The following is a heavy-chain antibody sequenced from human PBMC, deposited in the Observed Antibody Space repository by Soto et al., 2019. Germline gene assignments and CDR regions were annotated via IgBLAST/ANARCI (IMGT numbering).Heavy chain of an antibody. CDR1: GYTFTSYG. D-gene: IGHD5-12*01. J-gene: IGHJ6*02. CDR2: ISAYNGNT. V-gene: IGHV1-18*01. CDR3: ARDYSGYDLSKNYYYYYGMDV. Sequence: ASVKVSCKASGYTFTSYGISWVRQAPGQGLEWMGWISAYNGNTNYARKLQGRVTMTTDTSTSTAYMELRSLRSDDTAVYYCARDYSGYDLSKNYYYYYGMDVWGQGTTVTVSS.